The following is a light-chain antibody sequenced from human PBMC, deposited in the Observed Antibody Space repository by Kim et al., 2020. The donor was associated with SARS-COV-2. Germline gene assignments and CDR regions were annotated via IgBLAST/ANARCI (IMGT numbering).Light chain of an antibody. CDR2: GAS. CDR1: QSVSSD. J-gene: IGKJ1*01. CDR3: KQYNNWWT. Sequence: SVSRGESATLSRRASQSVSSDLAWYQQKPGQAPRLLIYGASTRATGIPARFSGSGCETEFTLTISSLQSEDFAVYYCKQYNNWWTFGQGTKVDIK. V-gene: IGKV3-15*01.